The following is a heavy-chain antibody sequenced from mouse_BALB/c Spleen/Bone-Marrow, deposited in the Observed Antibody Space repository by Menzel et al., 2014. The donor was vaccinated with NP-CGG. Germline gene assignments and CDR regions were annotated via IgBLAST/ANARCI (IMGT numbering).Heavy chain of an antibody. CDR2: IYPFNGAT. D-gene: IGHD2-1*01. CDR3: ARGNGNYEGNYFDY. Sequence: VQLQQSGPELVKPGASVKISCKASGYSFTGYYIHWVKQSHVKSLEWIGRIYPFNGATRYNQTFKDKASLTVDKSSSRAYMELHSLTSEDSAVYYCARGNGNYEGNYFDYWGQGTTLTVSS. V-gene: IGHV1-31*01. CDR1: GYSFTGYY. J-gene: IGHJ2*01.